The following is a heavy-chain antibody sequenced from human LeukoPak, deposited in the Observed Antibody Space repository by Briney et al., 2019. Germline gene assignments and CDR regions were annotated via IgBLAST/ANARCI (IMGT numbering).Heavy chain of an antibody. CDR3: AKDISSSLDY. CDR1: GFTFSSYG. J-gene: IGHJ4*02. CDR2: IRYDGSNK. D-gene: IGHD6-13*01. V-gene: IGHV3-30*02. Sequence: HTGGSLRLSCAASGFTFSSYGMHWVRQAPGKGLEWVAFIRYDGSNKYYADSVKGRFTISRDNSKNTLYLQMNSLRAEDTAVYYCAKDISSSLDYWGQGTLVTVSS.